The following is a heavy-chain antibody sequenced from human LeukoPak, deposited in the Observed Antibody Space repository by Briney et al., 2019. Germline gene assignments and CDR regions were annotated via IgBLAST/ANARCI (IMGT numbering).Heavy chain of an antibody. V-gene: IGHV3-30*04. CDR1: GFTFSSNA. CDR2: ISYDGNNK. CDR3: ATGGKFDFWSGYHIDN. Sequence: PGGSLRLSCEASGFTFSSNALHWVRQPPGKGLEWLAVISYDGNNKNFADSVKGRFTVSRDNSKHTLYLHMNSLRSDDPAMYYCATGGKFDFWSGYHIDNWGQGTLVTVSS. D-gene: IGHD3-3*01. J-gene: IGHJ4*02.